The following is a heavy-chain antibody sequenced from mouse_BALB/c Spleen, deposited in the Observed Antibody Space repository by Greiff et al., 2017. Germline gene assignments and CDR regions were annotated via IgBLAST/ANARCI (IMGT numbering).Heavy chain of an antibody. CDR2: ISSGGST. Sequence: DVMLVESGGGLVKPGGSLKLSCAASGFTFSSYAMSWVRQTPEKRLEWVASISSGGSTYYPDSVKGRFTISRDNARNILYLQMSSLRSEDTAMYYCARGRYGNPYYFDYWGQGTTLTVSS. J-gene: IGHJ2*01. D-gene: IGHD2-10*02. CDR1: GFTFSSYA. V-gene: IGHV5-6-5*01. CDR3: ARGRYGNPYYFDY.